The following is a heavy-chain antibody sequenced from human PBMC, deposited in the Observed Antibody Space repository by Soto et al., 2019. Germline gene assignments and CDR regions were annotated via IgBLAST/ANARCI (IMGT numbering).Heavy chain of an antibody. CDR1: GSTISGYW. V-gene: IGHV3-7*03. Sequence: PGGSLRLSCVVSGSTISGYWMSWVRQAPGKGLEWVANIKQDGSEKHYVGSVKGRFTISKDNAKNSLFLQMNSLRAEDTAVYYCARALVVVTEYFDYWGQGILVTVSS. CDR2: IKQDGSEK. CDR3: ARALVVVTEYFDY. D-gene: IGHD5-18*01. J-gene: IGHJ4*02.